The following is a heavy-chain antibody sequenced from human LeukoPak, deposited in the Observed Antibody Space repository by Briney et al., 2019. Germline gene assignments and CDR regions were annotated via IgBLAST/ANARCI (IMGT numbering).Heavy chain of an antibody. CDR2: INWNGGST. CDR3: ARDFVSAAPASGVSFDY. J-gene: IGHJ4*02. CDR1: GFTVSSNY. Sequence: GGSLRLSCAASGFTVSSNYMSWVRQAPGKGLEWVSGINWNGGSTGYADSVKGRFTISRDNAKNSLYLQMNSLRAEDTALYYCARDFVSAAPASGVSFDYWGQGTLVTVSS. V-gene: IGHV3-20*04. D-gene: IGHD2-15*01.